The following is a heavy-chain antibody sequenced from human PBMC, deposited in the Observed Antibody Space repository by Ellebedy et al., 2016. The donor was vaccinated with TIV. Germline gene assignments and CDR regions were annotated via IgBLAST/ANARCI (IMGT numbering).Heavy chain of an antibody. J-gene: IGHJ4*02. CDR1: GGTFSSYA. CDR2: IIPIFGTA. CDR3: ARDLQAVAGTYDY. V-gene: IGHV1-69*13. Sequence: AASVKVSCKASGGTFSSYAISWVRQAPGQGLEWMGGIIPIFGTANYAQKFQGRVTITADESTSTAYMELRSLRSDDTAVYYCARDLQAVAGTYDYWGQGTLVTVSS. D-gene: IGHD6-19*01.